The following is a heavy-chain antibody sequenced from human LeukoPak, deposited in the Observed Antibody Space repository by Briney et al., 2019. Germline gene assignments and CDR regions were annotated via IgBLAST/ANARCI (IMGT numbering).Heavy chain of an antibody. CDR2: ISYDGSNK. V-gene: IGHV3-30*03. J-gene: IGHJ1*01. D-gene: IGHD6-13*01. Sequence: GGSLRLSCAASGLTFSSYGMHWVRQAPGKGLEWVAVISYDGSNKYYVDSVKGRFTISRDNAKNSLYLQMNSLRAEDTAVYYCARDPDYSSSQYFQHWGQGTLVTVSS. CDR3: ARDPDYSSSQYFQH. CDR1: GLTFSSYG.